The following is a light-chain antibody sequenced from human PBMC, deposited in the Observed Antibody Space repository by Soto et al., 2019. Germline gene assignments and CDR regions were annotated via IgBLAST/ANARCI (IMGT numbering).Light chain of an antibody. Sequence: QSAVTQPASVSGSPGQSITISCTGTSSDVGGYNYVSWYQQHPGKAPKLVIYGVSYRPSGVSARFSGSKFQNTASLTISGLQAEDEADYYCSSYRSGSVVLFGGGTKLTVL. CDR3: SSYRSGSVVL. CDR1: SSDVGGYNY. V-gene: IGLV2-14*01. J-gene: IGLJ3*02. CDR2: GVS.